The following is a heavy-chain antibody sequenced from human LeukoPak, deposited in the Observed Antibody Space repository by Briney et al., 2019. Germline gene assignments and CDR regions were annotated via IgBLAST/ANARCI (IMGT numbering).Heavy chain of an antibody. V-gene: IGHV5-51*01. CDR3: VRSEYQPPLLPDY. D-gene: IGHD2-2*01. J-gene: IGHJ4*02. CDR2: IYPGDSDT. CDR1: GYSFTSYW. Sequence: GESLKISCKGSGYSFTSYWIGWVRQMPGKGLGWMGIIYPGDSDTRYSPSFQGQVTISADKSISTAYLQWSSLKASDTAMYYFVRSEYQPPLLPDYWGQGTLVTVSS.